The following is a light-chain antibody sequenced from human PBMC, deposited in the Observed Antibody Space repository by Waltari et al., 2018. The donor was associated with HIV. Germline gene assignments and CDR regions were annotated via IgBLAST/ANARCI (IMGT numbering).Light chain of an antibody. V-gene: IGLV1-44*01. CDR1: SSNIGTNS. J-gene: IGLJ3*02. Sequence: QSTLTQPPSASGTPGQRITVSCSGSSSNIGTNSVNWYQQLPRPAPKLIIYNNNQRPSGVPDRSSGSKSGTSASLAITGLQSEDEADYYCAVWDDSLNVWLFGGGTKLTVL. CDR3: AVWDDSLNVWL. CDR2: NNN.